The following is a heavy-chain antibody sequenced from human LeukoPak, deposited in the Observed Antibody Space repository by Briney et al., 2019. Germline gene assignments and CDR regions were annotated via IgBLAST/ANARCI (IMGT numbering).Heavy chain of an antibody. V-gene: IGHV1-46*01. Sequence: GASVKVSCKASGYTFTSYYMHWVRQAPGQGLEWMGIINPSGGSTSYAQKFQGRVTMTTDTSTGTSYMELRSLRSDDTAVYYCARDGLYYYGSVVDYWGQGTLVTVSS. CDR2: INPSGGST. J-gene: IGHJ4*02. D-gene: IGHD3-10*01. CDR3: ARDGLYYYGSVVDY. CDR1: GYTFTSYY.